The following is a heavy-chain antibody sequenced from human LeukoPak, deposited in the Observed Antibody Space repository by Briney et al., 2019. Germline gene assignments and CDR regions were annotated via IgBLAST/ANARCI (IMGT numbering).Heavy chain of an antibody. CDR1: GVSISSGAYS. Sequence: SETLSLTCAVSGVSISSGAYSWSWIRQAPGKGLEWIGYFYHDGSTYYNPSLKSRVTMSVDRSKNLFSLKLGSVTAADTAVYYCASVPAAAHRGYFDYWGQGTLVTVSS. CDR2: FYHDGST. D-gene: IGHD6-13*01. V-gene: IGHV4-30-2*01. J-gene: IGHJ4*02. CDR3: ASVPAAAHRGYFDY.